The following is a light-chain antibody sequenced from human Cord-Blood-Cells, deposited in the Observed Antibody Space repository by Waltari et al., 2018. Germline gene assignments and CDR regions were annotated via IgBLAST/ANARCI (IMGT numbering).Light chain of an antibody. CDR2: EVS. J-gene: IGLJ1*01. CDR1: SSDVGGYNY. V-gene: IGLV2-14*01. CDR3: SSYTSSSTLV. Sequence: QSALTQPASVSGSPGQSITISCTGTSSDVGGYNYVSWYQQHPGNAPKLMIYEVSNRPSGFSNRFAGSKSGNTASLTISGLQAEDEADYYCSSYTSSSTLVFGTGTKVTVL.